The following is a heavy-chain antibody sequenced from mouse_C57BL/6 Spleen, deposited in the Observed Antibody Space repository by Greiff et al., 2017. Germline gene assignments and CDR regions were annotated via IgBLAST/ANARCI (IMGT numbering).Heavy chain of an antibody. CDR3: ARGQLGRYYAMDY. V-gene: IGHV1-55*01. J-gene: IGHJ4*01. CDR1: GYTFTSYW. CDR2: IYPGSGST. Sequence: QVQLQQPGAELVKPGASVKMSCKASGYTFTSYWITWVKQRPGQGLEWIGDIYPGSGSTNYNEKFKSKATLTVDTSSSTAYMQLSSLTSEDSAVYYCARGQLGRYYAMDYWGQGTSVTVSS. D-gene: IGHD4-1*02.